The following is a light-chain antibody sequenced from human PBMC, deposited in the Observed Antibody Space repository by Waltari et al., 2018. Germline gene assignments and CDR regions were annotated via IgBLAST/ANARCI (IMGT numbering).Light chain of an antibody. CDR2: WGS. CDR3: QQYYSTPRTLT. J-gene: IGKJ4*01. CDR1: QSVLYSSNNKNY. V-gene: IGKV4-1*01. Sequence: DIVMTQSPDSLAVSLGERATINCKSSQSVLYSSNNKNYLAWYQQKPGQPPKLLMYWGSARESGVPDRLSGSGSGTDFTRTISSLQAEDVAVYYCQQYYSTPRTLTFGGGTKVEIK.